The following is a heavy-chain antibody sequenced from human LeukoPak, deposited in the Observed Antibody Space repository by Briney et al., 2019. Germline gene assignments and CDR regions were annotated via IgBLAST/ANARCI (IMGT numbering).Heavy chain of an antibody. CDR2: IYYSGST. V-gene: IGHV4-59*08. D-gene: IGHD3-10*01. Sequence: SETLSLTCTVSGGSIGSYYWSWIRQPPGKELEWIGYIYYSGSTNYNLSLKSRVTISVDTSKKQFSLKLSSVTAADTAVYYCARRGYYYGSGSYRDAFDIWGQGTMVTVSS. CDR1: GGSIGSYY. CDR3: ARRGYYYGSGSYRDAFDI. J-gene: IGHJ3*02.